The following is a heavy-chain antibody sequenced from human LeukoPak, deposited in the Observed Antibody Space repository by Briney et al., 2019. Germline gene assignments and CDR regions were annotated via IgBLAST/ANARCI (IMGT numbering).Heavy chain of an antibody. V-gene: IGHV3-21*01. CDR1: GFTLSSKS. CDR2: ISSSSSYI. CDR3: ARDLPGRDYYFDY. J-gene: IGHJ4*02. Sequence: GGSLRLSCAASGFTLSSKSMNWVSQAPGKGLEWVSSISSSSSYIYYADSVKGRFTVSRDNAKNSLYLQMNSLRAEDTAVYYCARDLPGRDYYFDYWGQGTLVTVSS. D-gene: IGHD3-10*01.